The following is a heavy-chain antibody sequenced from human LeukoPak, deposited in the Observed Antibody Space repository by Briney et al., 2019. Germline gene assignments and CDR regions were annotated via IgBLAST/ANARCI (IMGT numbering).Heavy chain of an antibody. Sequence: GASVKVSCKASGYTFTGYYMHWVRQAPGQGLEWMGWINPNSGGTNYAQKFQGRVTMTRDTSISTAYMELSRLRSDDTAVYYCAIEPPRYIVATKVFGGWGQGTLVTVSS. CDR1: GYTFTGYY. CDR2: INPNSGGT. J-gene: IGHJ4*02. V-gene: IGHV1-2*02. CDR3: AIEPPRYIVATKVFGG. D-gene: IGHD5-12*01.